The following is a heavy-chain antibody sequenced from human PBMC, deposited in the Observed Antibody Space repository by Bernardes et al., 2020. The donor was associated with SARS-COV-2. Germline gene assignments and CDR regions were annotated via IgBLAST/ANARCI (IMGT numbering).Heavy chain of an antibody. V-gene: IGHV1-69*13. D-gene: IGHD2-2*01. J-gene: IGHJ5*02. CDR1: GGTFSSYA. CDR3: ARESSSCCLNWFDP. Sequence: SMKVSCKASGGTFSSYAISWVRQAPGQGLEWMGGIIPIFGTANYAQKFQGRVTITADESTSTAYMELSSLRSEDTAVYYCARESSSCCLNWFDPWGQGTLVTVSS. CDR2: IIPIFGTA.